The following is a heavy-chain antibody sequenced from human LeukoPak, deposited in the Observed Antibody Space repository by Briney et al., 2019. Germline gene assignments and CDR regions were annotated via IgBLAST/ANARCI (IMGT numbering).Heavy chain of an antibody. CDR3: AKQSAGSAAWYSLHYDF. J-gene: IGHJ4*02. Sequence: GGSLRLSCAASGFTLSSYAMTWVRQAPGRGLEWVSSVDGGGGGTYYADSVKGRFTISRDNSKDTLYLQMNGLRAEDTAVYFCAKQSAGSAAWYSLHYDFWGQGTLVTVSS. CDR1: GFTLSSYA. CDR2: VDGGGGGT. V-gene: IGHV3-23*01. D-gene: IGHD6-13*01.